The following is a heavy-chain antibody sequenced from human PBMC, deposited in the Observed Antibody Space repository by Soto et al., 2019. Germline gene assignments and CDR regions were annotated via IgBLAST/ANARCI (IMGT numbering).Heavy chain of an antibody. CDR2: IYSGGST. D-gene: IGHD3-3*01. V-gene: IGHV3-53*01. J-gene: IGHJ4*02. Sequence: GGSLRLSCAASGFTVSSNYMSWVRQAPGKGLEWVSVIYSGGSTYYTDSVKGRFTISRDNSKNTLYLQMNSLREEDTAVYYCAKDFTLFGVVLIPGPLDYWGQGTLVTVSS. CDR3: AKDFTLFGVVLIPGPLDY. CDR1: GFTVSSNY.